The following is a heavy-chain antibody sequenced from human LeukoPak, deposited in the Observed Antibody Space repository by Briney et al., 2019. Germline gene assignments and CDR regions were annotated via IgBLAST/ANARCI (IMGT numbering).Heavy chain of an antibody. J-gene: IGHJ4*02. CDR1: GYTFTGYY. CDR3: ASLNCNNGVCYNFDY. D-gene: IGHD2-8*01. Sequence: ASVKVSCKTSGYTFTGYYIHWVRQAPGQGLEWMGRINPNSGGTNYAQKFQGRVTMTRDTSVTTAYMELRRLRSDDTAVYFCASLNCNNGVCYNFDYWGQGTLVTVSS. V-gene: IGHV1-2*06. CDR2: INPNSGGT.